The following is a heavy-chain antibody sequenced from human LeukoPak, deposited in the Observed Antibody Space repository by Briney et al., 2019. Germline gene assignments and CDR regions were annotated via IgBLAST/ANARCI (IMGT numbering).Heavy chain of an antibody. Sequence: ASVKVSCKVSGYTLTELSMHWVRQAPGKGLEWMGGFDPEDGETIYAQKFQGRVTMTEDTSTDTAYMELSSLRSEDTAVYYCATVFAVVPAARDYYYGMDVWGQGTTVTVSS. V-gene: IGHV1-24*01. J-gene: IGHJ6*02. D-gene: IGHD2-2*01. CDR1: GYTLTELS. CDR3: ATVFAVVPAARDYYYGMDV. CDR2: FDPEDGET.